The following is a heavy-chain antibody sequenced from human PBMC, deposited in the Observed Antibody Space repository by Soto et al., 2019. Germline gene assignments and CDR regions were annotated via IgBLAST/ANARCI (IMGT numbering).Heavy chain of an antibody. Sequence: GASVKVSCKASGYTFTSYSTHWVRQAPGQRLEWMGWINTDNGKTRDSQKFQDRVTLTRDTSASTAYMELSSLTSEDTAVYYCARAGNCTSTTCFSGWLAPWGQGTLVTVSS. D-gene: IGHD2-2*01. V-gene: IGHV1-3*04. CDR2: INTDNGKT. CDR3: ARAGNCTSTTCFSGWLAP. CDR1: GYTFTSYS. J-gene: IGHJ5*02.